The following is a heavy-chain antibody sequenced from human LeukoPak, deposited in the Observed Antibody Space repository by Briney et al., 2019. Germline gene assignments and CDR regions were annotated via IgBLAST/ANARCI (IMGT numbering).Heavy chain of an antibody. CDR1: GFTFSSYG. V-gene: IGHV3-21*01. Sequence: PGGSLRLSCAASGFTFSSYGMNWVRQPPGKGLEWVSSISSSSSYIYYADSVKGRFTISRDNAKKSLYLQMNSLRAEDTAVYYCARHTTVDYWGQGTLVTVSS. CDR3: ARHTTVDY. CDR2: ISSSSSYI. J-gene: IGHJ4*02. D-gene: IGHD1-1*01.